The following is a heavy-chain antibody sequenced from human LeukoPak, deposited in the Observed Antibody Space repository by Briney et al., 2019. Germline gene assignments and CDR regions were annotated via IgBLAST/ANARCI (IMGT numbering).Heavy chain of an antibody. J-gene: IGHJ4*02. CDR3: ARHFGGSGSYPYYFDY. Sequence: SETLSLTSTVSGGSISSYYWSWIRQPPGKGLEWIGYIYYSGSTNYNPSLKSRVTISVDTSKNQFSLKLSSVTAADTAVYYCARHFGGSGSYPYYFDYWGQGTLVTVSS. CDR1: GGSISSYY. D-gene: IGHD3-10*01. V-gene: IGHV4-59*08. CDR2: IYYSGST.